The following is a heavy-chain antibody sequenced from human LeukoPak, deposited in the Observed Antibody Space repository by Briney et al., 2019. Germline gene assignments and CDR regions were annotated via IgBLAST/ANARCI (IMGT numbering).Heavy chain of an antibody. CDR3: AKDMVRHSSGYYSFDY. V-gene: IGHV3-9*03. CDR1: GFTFDDYA. CDR2: ISWNSGSI. J-gene: IGHJ4*02. D-gene: IGHD3-22*01. Sequence: GRSLRLSCAASGFTFDDYAMHWVRQAPGKCLEWVSGISWNSGSIGYADSVKGRFTISRDNAKNSLYLQMNSLRAEDMALYYCAKDMVRHSSGYYSFDYWGQGTLVTVSS.